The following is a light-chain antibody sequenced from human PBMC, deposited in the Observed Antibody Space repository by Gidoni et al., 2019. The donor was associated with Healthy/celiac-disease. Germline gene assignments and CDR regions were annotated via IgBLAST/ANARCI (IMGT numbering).Light chain of an antibody. CDR3: QQSYSTPIT. CDR2: AAS. V-gene: IGKV1-39*01. CDR1: QSISSY. Sequence: DIQMTQSPSSLSASVGDRVTITCRASQSISSYLNWYQQKPGKAPKLLIYAASSLQSGVPSRFSGSGSGTDFTLTISSLQPDDFATYYCQQSYSTPITFGQXTRLEIK. J-gene: IGKJ5*01.